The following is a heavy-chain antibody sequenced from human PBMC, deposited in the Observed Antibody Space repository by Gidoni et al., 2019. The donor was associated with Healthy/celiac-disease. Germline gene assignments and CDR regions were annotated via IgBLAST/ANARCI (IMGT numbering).Heavy chain of an antibody. CDR3: ARIVDSSGPNWFDP. J-gene: IGHJ5*02. D-gene: IGHD6-19*01. CDR1: GFSLSNARMG. CDR2: IFSNDEK. Sequence: QVTLKESGPVLVKPTETLTLTCTVSGFSLSNARMGVSWIRQPPGKALEWLAHIFSNDEKSYSTSLKSRLTISKDTSKSQVVLTMTNMDPVDTATYYCARIVDSSGPNWFDPWGQGTLVTVSS. V-gene: IGHV2-26*01.